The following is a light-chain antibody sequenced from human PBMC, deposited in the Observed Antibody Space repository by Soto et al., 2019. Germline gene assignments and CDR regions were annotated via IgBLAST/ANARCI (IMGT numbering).Light chain of an antibody. CDR3: QQDNGWPLT. J-gene: IGKJ4*01. V-gene: IGKV3-15*01. CDR1: QSVSSN. CDR2: VAS. Sequence: EIVMTQSPATLSVSPGERATLSCRASQSVSSNLAWYQQKPGQTPKLLIYVASTRATGIPARFSGSGSGTEFTLTISSLQSEDFAVYYCQQDNGWPLTFGGGTKVEFK.